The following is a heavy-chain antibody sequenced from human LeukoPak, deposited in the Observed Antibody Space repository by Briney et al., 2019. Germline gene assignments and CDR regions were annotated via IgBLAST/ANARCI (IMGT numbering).Heavy chain of an antibody. V-gene: IGHV1-69*04. J-gene: IGHJ6*02. D-gene: IGHD2-2*01. CDR2: IIPILGIA. Sequence: SVKVSYKASGGTFSSYAISWVRQAPGQGLEWMGRIIPILGIANYAQKFQGRVTITADKSTSTAYMELSSLRSEDTAVYYCASTVVPAAIGMDVWGQGTTVTVSS. CDR3: ASTVVPAAIGMDV. CDR1: GGTFSSYA.